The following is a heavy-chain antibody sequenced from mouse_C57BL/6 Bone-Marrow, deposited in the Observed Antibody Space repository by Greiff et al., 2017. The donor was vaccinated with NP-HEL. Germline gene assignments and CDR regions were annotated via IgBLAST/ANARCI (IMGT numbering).Heavy chain of an antibody. CDR3: ARGITTVPHFDY. V-gene: IGHV5-4*03. CDR1: GFTFSSYA. Sequence: DVKLVESGGGLVKPGGSLKLSCAASGFTFSSYAMSWVRQTPEKRLEWVATISDGGSYTYYPDNVKGRFTISRDNAKNNLYLQMSHLKSEDTAMYYCARGITTVPHFDYWGKGTTLTVSS. CDR2: ISDGGSYT. J-gene: IGHJ2*01. D-gene: IGHD1-1*01.